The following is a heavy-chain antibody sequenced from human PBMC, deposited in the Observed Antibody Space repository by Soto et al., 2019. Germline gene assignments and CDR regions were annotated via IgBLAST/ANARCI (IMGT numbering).Heavy chain of an antibody. Sequence: PSETLSLTCTVSGGSISSSSYYWGWIRQPPGKGLEWIGSIYYSGSTYYNPSLKSRVTISVDTSKNQFSLKLSSVTAADTAVYYCASRTRDIDYWGQGTLVTVSS. J-gene: IGHJ4*02. V-gene: IGHV4-39*01. CDR3: ASRTRDIDY. CDR1: GGSISSSSYY. CDR2: IYYSGST.